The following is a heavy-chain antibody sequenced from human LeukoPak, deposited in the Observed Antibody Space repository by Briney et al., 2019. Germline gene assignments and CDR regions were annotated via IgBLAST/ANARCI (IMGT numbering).Heavy chain of an antibody. CDR2: IYPGDSDT. CDR3: ARVTMARGVIITLGDI. J-gene: IGHJ3*02. Sequence: GESLKISCKGSGYSFTSYWIGWVRQMPGKGLEWMGIIYPGDSDTRYSSSFQGQVTISADKSISTAYMQWSSLKASDTAMNYCARVTMARGVIITLGDIWGQGAMVTVSS. D-gene: IGHD3-10*01. V-gene: IGHV5-51*01. CDR1: GYSFTSYW.